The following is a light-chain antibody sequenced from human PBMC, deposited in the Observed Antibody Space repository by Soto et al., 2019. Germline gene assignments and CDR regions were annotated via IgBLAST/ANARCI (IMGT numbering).Light chain of an antibody. CDR2: NFD. J-gene: IGLJ3*02. CDR3: AAWDDSLKVV. Sequence: QSVLTQPPSASGTPGQRVTISCSGSSSNIGSNYVYWYQQLPGTAPKLLIYNFDQRPSGVPDRFSGSKSGTSASLAISGLRSEDEADYYCAAWDDSLKVVFGGGTKLTVL. V-gene: IGLV1-47*02. CDR1: SSNIGSNY.